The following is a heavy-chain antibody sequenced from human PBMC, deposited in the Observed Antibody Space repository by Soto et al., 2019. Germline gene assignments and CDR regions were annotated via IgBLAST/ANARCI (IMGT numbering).Heavy chain of an antibody. V-gene: IGHV3-30*18. CDR2: ISYDGSNK. CDR3: AKDLEAATPYYYYYGMDV. D-gene: IGHD2-15*01. CDR1: GFTFSSYG. J-gene: IGHJ6*02. Sequence: GGSLRLSCAASGFTFSSYGMHWVRQAPGKGLEWVAVISYDGSNKYYADSVKGRFTISRDNSKNTLYLQMNSLRAEDTAVYYCAKDLEAATPYYYYYGMDVWGQGTTVTVSS.